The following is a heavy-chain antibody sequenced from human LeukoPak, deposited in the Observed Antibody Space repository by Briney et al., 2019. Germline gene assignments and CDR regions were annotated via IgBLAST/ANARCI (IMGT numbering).Heavy chain of an antibody. V-gene: IGHV3-49*04. Sequence: GGSLRLSCTGSGFIFGDYAVSWVRQAPGRGLEWVGFIRSKSYGETADYAASVKGRFTISRDDSKSIAYLQMNSLKTEDTAVYYCTRETYYDFWSGADYWGQGTLVTVSS. D-gene: IGHD3-3*01. CDR3: TRETYYDFWSGADY. J-gene: IGHJ4*02. CDR2: IRSKSYGETA. CDR1: GFIFGDYA.